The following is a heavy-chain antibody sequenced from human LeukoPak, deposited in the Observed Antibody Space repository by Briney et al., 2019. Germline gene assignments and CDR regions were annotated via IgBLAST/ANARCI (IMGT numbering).Heavy chain of an antibody. CDR1: GFTVSAYA. D-gene: IGHD3-10*01. V-gene: IGHV3-23*01. J-gene: IGHJ4*02. Sequence: PGGSLRLSCAASGFTVSAYAMAWVRQAPGKGLEWVSTIYDDNTYYADSVKGRFAISTDNSKNTLYLQMNSLRVEDTAVYFCAARKVRGVWFYLDYWGQRTLVTVSS. CDR2: IYDDNT. CDR3: AARKVRGVWFYLDY.